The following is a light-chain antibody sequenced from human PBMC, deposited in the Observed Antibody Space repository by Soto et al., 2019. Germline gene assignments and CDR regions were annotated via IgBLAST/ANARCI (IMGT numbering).Light chain of an antibody. J-gene: IGKJ1*01. Sequence: EIVLTHSPGTLSLSPGERATLSFSASQSVSNNYLAWYQQKPGQAPRLLIYGASNRATGIPDRFSGSGSGTDFTLTISSLQPEDFATYYCLQDYDYPRTFGQGTKVDNK. CDR2: GAS. CDR3: LQDYDYPRT. CDR1: QSVSNNY. V-gene: IGKV3-20*01.